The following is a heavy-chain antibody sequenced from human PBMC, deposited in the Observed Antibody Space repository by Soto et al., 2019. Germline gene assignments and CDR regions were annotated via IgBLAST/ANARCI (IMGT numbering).Heavy chain of an antibody. CDR3: ASRIEPHMVRGEPEIYGMDV. CDR1: GYTFTSYY. CDR2: INPSGGST. V-gene: IGHV1-46*01. J-gene: IGHJ6*02. D-gene: IGHD3-10*01. Sequence: ASVKVSCKASGYTFTSYYMHWVRQAPGQGLEWMGIINPSGGSTSYAQKFQGRVTMTRDTSTSTVYMELSSLRSEDTAVYYFASRIEPHMVRGEPEIYGMDVWGQGTTVTVSS.